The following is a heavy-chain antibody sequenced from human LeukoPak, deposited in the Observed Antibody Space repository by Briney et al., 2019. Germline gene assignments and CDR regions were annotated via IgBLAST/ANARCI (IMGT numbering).Heavy chain of an antibody. V-gene: IGHV3-23*01. CDR3: AKGRRVRVDTAMVPALLDY. J-gene: IGHJ4*02. D-gene: IGHD5-18*01. CDR2: ISGSGGST. CDR1: GFTFSSYA. Sequence: GGSLRLSCAASGFTFSSYAMSWVRQAPGKGLEWVSAISGSGGSTYYADPVKGRFTISRDNSKNTLYLQMNSLRAEDTAVYYCAKGRRVRVDTAMVPALLDYWGQGTLVTVSS.